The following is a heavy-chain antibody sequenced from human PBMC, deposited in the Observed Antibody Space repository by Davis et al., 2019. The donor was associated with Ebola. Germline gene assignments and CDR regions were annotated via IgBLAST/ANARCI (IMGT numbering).Heavy chain of an antibody. J-gene: IGHJ4*01. D-gene: IGHD5-12*01. V-gene: IGHV3-74*01. Sequence: GESLKISCAASGFTFSNFLIHWVPPTPGKGVGWVARNDPDGTGTNYAESLKGRFTISRDNAKNTLSLQMNSLRVEDTAVYYCVRDSGYYSHDYWGHGTLVTVSS. CDR1: GFTFSNFL. CDR3: VRDSGYYSHDY. CDR2: NDPDGTGT.